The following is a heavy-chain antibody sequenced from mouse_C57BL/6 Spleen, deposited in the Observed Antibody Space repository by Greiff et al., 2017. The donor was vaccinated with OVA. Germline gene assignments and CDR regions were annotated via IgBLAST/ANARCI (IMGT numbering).Heavy chain of an antibody. V-gene: IGHV1-75*01. CDR1: GYTFTDYY. Sequence: QVQLQQSGPELVKPGASVKISCKASGYTFTDYYINWVKQRPGPGLEWIGWIFPGSGSTSYNEKFKGKAKLTVDKSSSTAYLLLSSLTSEDSAVYFGARLPYDYDAYYYAMDYWGQGTSVTVSS. D-gene: IGHD2-4*01. CDR2: IFPGSGST. J-gene: IGHJ4*01. CDR3: ARLPYDYDAYYYAMDY.